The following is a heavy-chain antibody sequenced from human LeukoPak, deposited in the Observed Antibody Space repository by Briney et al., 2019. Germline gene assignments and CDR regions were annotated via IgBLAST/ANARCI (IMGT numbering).Heavy chain of an antibody. CDR1: GFTFDDYA. Sequence: PGRSLRLSCAASGFTFDDYAMLWVRQAPGKGLEWVSGISWNSGSIGYADSVKGRFTISRDNAKNSLYLQMNSLRAEDTALYYCARDGRYSSSWHQYYYYKDVWGKGTTVTVSS. CDR2: ISWNSGSI. CDR3: ARDGRYSSSWHQYYYYKDV. V-gene: IGHV3-9*01. D-gene: IGHD6-13*01. J-gene: IGHJ6*03.